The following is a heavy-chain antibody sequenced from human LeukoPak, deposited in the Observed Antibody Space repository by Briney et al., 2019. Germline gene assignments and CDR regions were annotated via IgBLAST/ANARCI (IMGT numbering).Heavy chain of an antibody. CDR2: FDPEDGET. Sequence: GASVKVSCKVSGYTLTELSMHWVRQAPGKGLEWMGGFDPEDGETIYAQKFQGRVTMTEDTSTDTAYMELSSLRSEDTAVYYCATLDSSGNSGPGAFDIWGQGTMVTVSS. V-gene: IGHV1-24*01. CDR3: ATLDSSGNSGPGAFDI. D-gene: IGHD3-22*01. CDR1: GYTLTELS. J-gene: IGHJ3*02.